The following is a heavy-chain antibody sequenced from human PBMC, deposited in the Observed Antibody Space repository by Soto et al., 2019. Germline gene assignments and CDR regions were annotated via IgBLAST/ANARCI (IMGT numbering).Heavy chain of an antibody. J-gene: IGHJ6*02. Sequence: SATLSLTYTVSGGSIGSYYWSWIRQQPGKGLEWIGYIYYSGSTNYNPSLKSRVTISVDTSKNQFSLKLSSVTAADTAVYYCAGLRTYCSGGSCSEGMDVWGQGTTVTVSS. CDR1: GGSIGSYY. CDR3: AGLRTYCSGGSCSEGMDV. CDR2: IYYSGST. V-gene: IGHV4-59*01. D-gene: IGHD2-15*01.